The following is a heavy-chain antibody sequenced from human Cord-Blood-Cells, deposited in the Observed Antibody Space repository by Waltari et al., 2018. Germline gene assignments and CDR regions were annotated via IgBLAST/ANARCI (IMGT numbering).Heavy chain of an antibody. D-gene: IGHD2-15*01. J-gene: IGHJ4*02. V-gene: IGHV1-2*02. CDR2: INPNSGGT. CDR3: ARDCSGGSCYFDY. Sequence: QVQLVQSGAEVKKPGASVTLSCKASGSTFTGYYMHWVRQAPGQGLEWMGWINPNSGGTNYAQKFQGRVTMTRDTSISTAYMELSRLRSDDTAVYYCARDCSGGSCYFDYWGQGTLVTVSS. CDR1: GSTFTGYY.